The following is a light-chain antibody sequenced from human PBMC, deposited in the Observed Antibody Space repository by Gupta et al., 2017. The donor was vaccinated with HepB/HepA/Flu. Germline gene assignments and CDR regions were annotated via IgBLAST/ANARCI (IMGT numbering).Light chain of an antibody. CDR1: QSVSSSY. CDR2: GAS. Sequence: EIVLTQSPGTLSLSPVERATLSCRASQSVSSSYLAWYQQKPGQAPRLLIYGASSRATGIPDRFSGSGSGTDFTLTISRLEPEDFAVYYCQQYGSSVTFGPGTKVDIK. V-gene: IGKV3-20*01. J-gene: IGKJ3*01. CDR3: QQYGSSVT.